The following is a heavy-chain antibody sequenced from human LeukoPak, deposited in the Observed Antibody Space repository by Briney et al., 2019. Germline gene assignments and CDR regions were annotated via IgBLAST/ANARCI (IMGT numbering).Heavy chain of an antibody. CDR3: ARARITTVRGVIITYFDY. J-gene: IGHJ4*02. V-gene: IGHV4-39*07. CDR2: IYYSGST. D-gene: IGHD3-10*01. CDR1: GGSVSSSSYY. Sequence: SETLSLTCTVSGGSVSSSSYYWGWIRQPPGKGLEWIGSIYYSGSTYYNPSLKSRVTISVDTSKNQFSLKLSSVTAADTAVYYCARARITTVRGVIITYFDYWGQGTLVTVSS.